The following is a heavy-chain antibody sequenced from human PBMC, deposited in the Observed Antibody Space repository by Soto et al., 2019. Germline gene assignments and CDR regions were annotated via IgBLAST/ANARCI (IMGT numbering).Heavy chain of an antibody. Sequence: EVQLVESGGRLVQPGGSLKLSCAASGFTLSIYWMSWVRQAPGKGLEWVANIKYDGSEKYYVDSVKGRFIISRDNPKNSLYLQMNSLRAEDTAVYYCATVGKGDDVFWFDPWGLGTPVTVSS. CDR1: GFTLSIYW. J-gene: IGHJ5*02. CDR2: IKYDGSEK. D-gene: IGHD2-21*02. V-gene: IGHV3-7*03. CDR3: ATVGKGDDVFWFDP.